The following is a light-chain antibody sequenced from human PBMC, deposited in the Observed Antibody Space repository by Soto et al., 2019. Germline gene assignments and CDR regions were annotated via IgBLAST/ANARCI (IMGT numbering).Light chain of an antibody. CDR1: QSVSSN. CDR3: QQYNNWPYT. CDR2: GAS. Sequence: EIVMTQSPATLSVSPGDRATLSCRASQSVSSNLAWYQQKPGQAPRLLIYGASTRATGIPDSFSGSGSGTEFTRTISSLQSEDFAVYYCQQYNNWPYTLGQGTKLELK. V-gene: IGKV3-15*01. J-gene: IGKJ2*01.